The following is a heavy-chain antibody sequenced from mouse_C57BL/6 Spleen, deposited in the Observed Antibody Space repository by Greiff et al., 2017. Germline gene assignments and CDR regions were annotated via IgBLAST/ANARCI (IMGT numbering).Heavy chain of an antibody. Sequence: VKLMESGPGLVQPSQSLSITCTVSGFSLTSYGVHWVRQSPGKGLEWLGVIWSGGSTDYNAAFISRLSISKDNSKSQVFFKMTRRKAEDTAIYYCARGNYERAWFAYWGQGTLVTVSA. CDR1: GFSLTSYG. V-gene: IGHV2-2*01. CDR3: ARGNYERAWFAY. J-gene: IGHJ3*01. CDR2: IWSGGST. D-gene: IGHD1-1*01.